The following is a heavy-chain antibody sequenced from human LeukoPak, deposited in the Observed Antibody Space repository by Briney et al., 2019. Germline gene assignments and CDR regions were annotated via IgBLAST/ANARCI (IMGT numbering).Heavy chain of an antibody. Sequence: APVKVSCKASGGTFSSYAISWVRQAPGQGLEWMGGIIPIFGTANYAQKFQGRVTITADESTSTAYMELSSLRSEDTAVYYCASAKTTYSSGWYYFYMDVWGKGTTVTVSS. V-gene: IGHV1-69*01. D-gene: IGHD6-19*01. CDR1: GGTFSSYA. CDR2: IIPIFGTA. CDR3: ASAKTTYSSGWYYFYMDV. J-gene: IGHJ6*03.